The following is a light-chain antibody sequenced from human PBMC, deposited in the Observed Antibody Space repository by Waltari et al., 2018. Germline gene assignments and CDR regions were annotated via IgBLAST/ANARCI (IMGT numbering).Light chain of an antibody. CDR1: QSISNW. V-gene: IGKV1-5*03. Sequence: DRVTITCRASQSISNWLAWYQQKPGKAPKLLIFKTSSLESGVPSRFSGRGSGTDFTLTISSLQPEDYATYYCQQYYSYPRTFGQGTKVEIK. CDR3: QQYYSYPRT. J-gene: IGKJ1*01. CDR2: KTS.